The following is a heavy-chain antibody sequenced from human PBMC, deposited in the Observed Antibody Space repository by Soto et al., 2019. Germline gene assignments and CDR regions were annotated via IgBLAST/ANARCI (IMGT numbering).Heavy chain of an antibody. CDR2: ITSTADTYAT. CDR3: TGSMSSAFDI. V-gene: IGHV3-73*01. CDR1: GFSLRDSV. Sequence: EVQLVESGGGLVQPGGSLKLSCAGSGFSLRDSVMHWVRQVSGKGLEWVGRITSTADTYATAYTASVKGRFTVSRDDSKNTAYLQMNSLKTEDTAVYYCTGSMSSAFDIWGQGTMVHVSS. J-gene: IGHJ3*02.